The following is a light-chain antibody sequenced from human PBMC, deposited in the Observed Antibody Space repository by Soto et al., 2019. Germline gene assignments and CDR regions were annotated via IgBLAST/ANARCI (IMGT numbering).Light chain of an antibody. CDR2: KAS. CDR1: QTISSW. Sequence: DIQMTQSPSTLSGSVGDRVTIAFRASQTISSWLAWYQQKPGKAPKLLIYKASTLKSGVPSRFSGSGSGTEFTLTISSLQPDDFATYYCQHYTSYSEAFGQGTKVAIK. CDR3: QHYTSYSEA. V-gene: IGKV1-5*03. J-gene: IGKJ1*01.